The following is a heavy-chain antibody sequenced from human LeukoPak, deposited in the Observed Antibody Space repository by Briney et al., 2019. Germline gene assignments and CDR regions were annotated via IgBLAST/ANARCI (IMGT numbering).Heavy chain of an antibody. V-gene: IGHV6-1*01. Sequence: SQTLSLACVISGDSVSSDGAAWNWIRQSPSRGLEWLGRTYYRSKWYNDYALSVRSRITINPDASRNQFSLDLNSVTPEDTAIYYCVGGSGTFDYWGQGTLVTVSS. CDR1: GDSVSSDGAA. J-gene: IGHJ4*02. D-gene: IGHD1-7*01. CDR2: TYYRSKWYN. CDR3: VGGSGTFDY.